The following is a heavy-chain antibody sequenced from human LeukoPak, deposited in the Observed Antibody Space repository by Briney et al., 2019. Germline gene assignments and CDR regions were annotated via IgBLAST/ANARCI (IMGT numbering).Heavy chain of an antibody. V-gene: IGHV4-4*09. CDR3: AREFRVVVPTHGDDH. D-gene: IGHD2-21*01. CDR1: GGSISSYY. Sequence: SETLSLTCTVSGGSISSYYWSWIRQPPGKGLEWIGYIYTSGSTNYNPSLKSRVTISVDTSKNQFSLKLSSVTAADTAMYYCAREFRVVVPTHGDDHWGQGTLVTVSS. J-gene: IGHJ4*02. CDR2: IYTSGST.